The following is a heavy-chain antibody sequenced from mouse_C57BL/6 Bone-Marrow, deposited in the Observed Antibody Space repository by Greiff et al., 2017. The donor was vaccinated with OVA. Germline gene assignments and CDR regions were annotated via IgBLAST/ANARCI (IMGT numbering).Heavy chain of an antibody. CDR1: GYTFTSYW. CDR3: ASISYYGSRYYFDY. D-gene: IGHD1-1*01. V-gene: IGHV1-52*01. Sequence: QVQLQQPGAELVRPGSSVKLSCKASGYTFTSYWMHWVKQRPIQGLEWIGNIDPSDSETHYNPKFKDKATLTVDTSSSTAYMQLSSLTSEVSAVYYCASISYYGSRYYFDYWGQGTTLTVSS. CDR2: IDPSDSET. J-gene: IGHJ2*01.